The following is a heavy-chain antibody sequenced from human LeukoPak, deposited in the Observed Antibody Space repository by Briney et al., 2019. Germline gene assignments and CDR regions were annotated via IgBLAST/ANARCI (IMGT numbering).Heavy chain of an antibody. Sequence: PSETLSLTCTVSGGSISSGDYYWSWLRQPPGKGLEWVRYIYYNGNTYYNPSLKSRITISLDTSKNQFSLKLSSVTAADTAVYYCARDRVENRIVGAPHWFDPWGQGTLVTVSS. CDR1: GGSISSGDYY. CDR3: ARDRVENRIVGAPHWFDP. J-gene: IGHJ5*02. D-gene: IGHD1-26*01. V-gene: IGHV4-30-4*02. CDR2: IYYNGNT.